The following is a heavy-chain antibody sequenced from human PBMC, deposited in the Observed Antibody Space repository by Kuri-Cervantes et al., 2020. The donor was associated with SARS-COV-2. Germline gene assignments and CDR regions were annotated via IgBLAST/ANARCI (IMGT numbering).Heavy chain of an antibody. J-gene: IGHJ4*02. Sequence: GESLKISCAASGFTCSSYSMCWVRQARGEGLEWVSAISGSGGSTYYEDSVKGRFTISRDNSKNTLYLQMNSLRAEDTAVYYCAKGRTVTTHPFDYWGQGTLVTVSS. V-gene: IGHV3-23*01. CDR2: ISGSGGST. D-gene: IGHD4-17*01. CDR1: GFTCSSYS. CDR3: AKGRTVTTHPFDY.